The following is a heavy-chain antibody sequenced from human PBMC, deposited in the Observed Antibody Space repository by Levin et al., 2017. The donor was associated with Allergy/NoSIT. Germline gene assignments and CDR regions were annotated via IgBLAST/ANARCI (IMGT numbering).Heavy chain of an antibody. CDR3: AKGLNWGSPNTFDY. V-gene: IGHV3-9*01. CDR2: INWNRDKI. CDR1: GFTFGDYA. D-gene: IGHD7-27*01. Sequence: PTGGSLRLSCAASGFTFGDYAMHWVRQAPGKGLEWVSGINWNRDKIGYADSVRARFTISRDNAKNSLYLQMNSLGPEDTALYYCAKGLNWGSPNTFDYWGQGTLVTVSS. J-gene: IGHJ4*02.